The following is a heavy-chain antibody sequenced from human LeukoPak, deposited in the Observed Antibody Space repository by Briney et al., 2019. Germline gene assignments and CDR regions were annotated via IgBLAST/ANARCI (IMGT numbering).Heavy chain of an antibody. V-gene: IGHV3-72*01. D-gene: IGHD3-9*01. J-gene: IGHJ3*02. CDR3: ARMILTGYYDAFDI. Sequence: GGSLRLSCAASGFTFSDHYMDWVRQAPGKGLEWVGRTRNKANSYTTEYAASVKGRFTISRDDSKNSLYLQMNSLKTEDTAVYYCARMILTGYYDAFDIWGQGTMVTVS. CDR2: TRNKANSYTT. CDR1: GFTFSDHY.